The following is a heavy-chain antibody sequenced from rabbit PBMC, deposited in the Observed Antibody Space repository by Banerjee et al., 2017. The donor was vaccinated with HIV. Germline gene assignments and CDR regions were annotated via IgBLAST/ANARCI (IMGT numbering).Heavy chain of an antibody. J-gene: IGHJ4*01. CDR2: INTNSGNA. D-gene: IGHD8-1*01. V-gene: IGHV1S45*01. Sequence: QEQLVESGGGLVQPEGSLTLTCTASGFSLSNKYVMCWVRQAPGKGLEWIACINTNSGNAVYASWAKGRFTISKTSSTTVTLQMTSLTAADTATYFCANADYVGGGYFPNFTLWGPGTLVTVS. CDR3: ANADYVGGGYFPNFTL. CDR1: GFSLSNKYV.